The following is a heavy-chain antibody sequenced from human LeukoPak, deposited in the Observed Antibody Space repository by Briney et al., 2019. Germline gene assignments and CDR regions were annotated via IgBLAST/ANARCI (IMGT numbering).Heavy chain of an antibody. CDR3: ARVYYSNSYDYWYFDL. CDR2: IYYSGST. Sequence: SETLSLTCTVSGGSISSYYWSWIRQPPGKGLEWIASIYYSGSTNYNPSLKSRVTISVDTSKNQFSLKLSSVTAADTAVYYCARVYYSNSYDYWYFDLWGRGTLVTVSS. CDR1: GGSISSYY. V-gene: IGHV4-59*01. J-gene: IGHJ2*01. D-gene: IGHD6-13*01.